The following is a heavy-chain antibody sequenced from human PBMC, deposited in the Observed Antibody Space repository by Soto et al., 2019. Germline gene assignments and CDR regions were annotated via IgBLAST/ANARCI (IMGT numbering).Heavy chain of an antibody. CDR3: ASASTVTTFDY. J-gene: IGHJ4*02. CDR2: IYYSGST. Sequence: SGTLSLTCTFSGGSISSYYWDWIRQPPGKGPEWIGYIYYSGSTNYNPSLKSRVTISVDTSENQFSLKLRSVTAADTAVYYCASASTVTTFDYWGQGTLVTVSS. D-gene: IGHD4-17*01. CDR1: GGSISSYY. V-gene: IGHV4-59*08.